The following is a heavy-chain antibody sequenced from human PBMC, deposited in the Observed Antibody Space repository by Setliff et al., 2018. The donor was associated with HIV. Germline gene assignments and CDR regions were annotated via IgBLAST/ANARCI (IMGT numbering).Heavy chain of an antibody. V-gene: IGHV1-3*01. CDR3: ARQHQMVLGY. CDR2: INAGNGNT. D-gene: IGHD2-8*01. J-gene: IGHJ4*02. CDR1: GYTFTSFG. Sequence: ASVKVSCKASGYTFTSFGISWVRQAPGQRLEWMGWINAGNGNTKYSQKFQGRVTITRDTSASTAYMELSSLRSEDTAVYYCARQHQMVLGYWGQGTLVTVSS.